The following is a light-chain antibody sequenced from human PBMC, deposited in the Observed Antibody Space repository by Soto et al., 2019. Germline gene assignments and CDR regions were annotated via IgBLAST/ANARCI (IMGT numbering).Light chain of an antibody. CDR1: QSVSID. Sequence: EIVMTQSPATLSVSPGERARLSCRASQSVSIDLAWYQQTPGQAPRLLIYGASTRATGIPVRFSGSGYGTDFTLTISRLETEDFALYYCQQYGSSPKTFGQGTKVDIK. V-gene: IGKV3-15*01. CDR2: GAS. J-gene: IGKJ1*01. CDR3: QQYGSSPKT.